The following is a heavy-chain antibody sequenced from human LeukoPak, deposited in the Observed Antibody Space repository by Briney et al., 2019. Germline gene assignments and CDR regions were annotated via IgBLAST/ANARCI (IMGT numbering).Heavy chain of an antibody. CDR2: ITSSSSDT. Sequence: GGSLRLSCAASGFTFSDYYMSWIRQAPGKGLEWISYITSSSSDTYYADSVKGRFTISRDNSKNTLYLQMNSLRAEDTAVYYCAKARYMVGYCSSTSCFSFDYWGQGTLVTVSS. CDR1: GFTFSDYY. V-gene: IGHV3-11*05. CDR3: AKARYMVGYCSSTSCFSFDY. D-gene: IGHD2-2*01. J-gene: IGHJ4*02.